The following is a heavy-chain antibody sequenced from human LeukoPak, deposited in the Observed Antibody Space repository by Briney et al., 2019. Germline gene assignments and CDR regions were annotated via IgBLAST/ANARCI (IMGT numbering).Heavy chain of an antibody. CDR3: ARAMKHTPLIYYYMDV. V-gene: IGHV4-30-2*01. Sequence: TLSLTCTVSGGSISSGGYYWSWIRQPPGKGLEWIGYIYHSGSTYYNPSLKSRVTISVDRSKNQFSLKLSSVTAADTAVYYCARAMKHTPLIYYYMDVWGKGTTVTVSS. D-gene: IGHD2-21*01. CDR1: GGSISSGGYY. CDR2: IYHSGST. J-gene: IGHJ6*03.